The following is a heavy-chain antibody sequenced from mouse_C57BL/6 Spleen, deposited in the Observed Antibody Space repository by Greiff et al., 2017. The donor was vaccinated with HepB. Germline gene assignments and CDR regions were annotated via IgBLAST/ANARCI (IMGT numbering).Heavy chain of an antibody. CDR2: IYPGSGNT. CDR3: ARWDGSSFDY. Sequence: QVQLQQSGAELVRPGASVKLSCKASGYTFTDYYINWVKQRPGQGLEWIARIYPGSGNTYYNEKFKGKATLTAEKSSSTAYMQLSSLTSEDSAVYFCARWDGSSFDYWGQGTTLTVSS. V-gene: IGHV1-76*01. CDR1: GYTFTDYY. D-gene: IGHD1-1*01. J-gene: IGHJ2*01.